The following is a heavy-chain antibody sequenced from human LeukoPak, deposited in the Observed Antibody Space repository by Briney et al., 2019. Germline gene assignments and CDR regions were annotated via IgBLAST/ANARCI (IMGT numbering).Heavy chain of an antibody. CDR3: AKDIDLGL. Sequence: GGSLRLSCAASGFTFSSYGMHWVRQAPGKGLEGVAFIRYDGSNKYYADPVKGRFTISRDNSKNTLYLQMNSLRAEDTAVYYCAKDIDLGLWGQGTLVTVSS. J-gene: IGHJ4*02. CDR2: IRYDGSNK. D-gene: IGHD3-16*02. V-gene: IGHV3-30*02. CDR1: GFTFSSYG.